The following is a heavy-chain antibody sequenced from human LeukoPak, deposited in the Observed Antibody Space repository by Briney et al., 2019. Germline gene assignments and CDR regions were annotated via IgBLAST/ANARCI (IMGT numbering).Heavy chain of an antibody. J-gene: IGHJ4*02. Sequence: GGSLRLSCAASGFTFSDYYMSWIRQAPGKGLEWVSHISSSGSTIYYADSVKGRFTISRDNAKNSLYLQMNSLRAEDTAVYYCARGTPGDSYYDILTGPHAFDYWGQGTLVTVSS. CDR3: ARGTPGDSYYDILTGPHAFDY. D-gene: IGHD3-9*01. CDR1: GFTFSDYY. V-gene: IGHV3-11*04. CDR2: ISSSGSTI.